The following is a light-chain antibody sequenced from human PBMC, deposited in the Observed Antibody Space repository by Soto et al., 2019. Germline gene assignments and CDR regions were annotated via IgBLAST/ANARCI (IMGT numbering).Light chain of an antibody. CDR2: EVN. J-gene: IGLJ1*01. V-gene: IGLV2-8*01. CDR1: NSDVTSYNY. CDR3: SSYAGSSNV. Sequence: QSALTQPRSVSGSPGQSVTISCTGTNSDVTSYNYVSWYQHLPGKAPKLMIYEVNKRPSGVPDRFSGSKSGNTASLTVSGLQAEDEADYYCSSYAGSSNVFGTGTKLTVL.